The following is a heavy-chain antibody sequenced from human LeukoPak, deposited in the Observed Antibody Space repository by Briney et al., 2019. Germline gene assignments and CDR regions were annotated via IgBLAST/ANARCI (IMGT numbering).Heavy chain of an antibody. CDR3: ARLYSNYDYYYYYMDV. D-gene: IGHD4-11*01. Sequence: GASVKVSCKASGYTFTSYGISWVRQAPGQGLEWMGWISAYNGNTNYAQKLQGRVTMTTDTSTSTAYMELRGLRSDDTAVYYCARLYSNYDYYYYYMDVWGKGTTVTVSS. CDR1: GYTFTSYG. CDR2: ISAYNGNT. V-gene: IGHV1-18*01. J-gene: IGHJ6*03.